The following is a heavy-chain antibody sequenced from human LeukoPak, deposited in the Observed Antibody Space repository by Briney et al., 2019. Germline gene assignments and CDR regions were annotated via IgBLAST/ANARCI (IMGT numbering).Heavy chain of an antibody. V-gene: IGHV1-2*02. Sequence: ASVKVSCKASGYTFTGYYMHWVRQAPGQGLEWMGWINPNSGGTNYAQKFQGRVNMTRDTSISTAYMELSRLRSDDTAVYYCARDYITMVRGVYYYYGMDVWGQGTTVTVSS. CDR1: GYTFTGYY. CDR3: ARDYITMVRGVYYYYGMDV. CDR2: INPNSGGT. J-gene: IGHJ6*02. D-gene: IGHD3-10*01.